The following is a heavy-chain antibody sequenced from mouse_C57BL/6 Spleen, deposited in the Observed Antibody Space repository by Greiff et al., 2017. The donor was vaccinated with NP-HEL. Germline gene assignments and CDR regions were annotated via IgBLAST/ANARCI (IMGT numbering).Heavy chain of an antibody. Sequence: VQLQQPGAELVRPGSSVKLSCKASGYTFTSYWMPWVKQRPIQGLEWIGNIDPSDSETNYNQKFKDKATLTVDKSSSTAYMQLSSLTSEDSAVYYCARGGLRQWYFDVWGTGTTVTVSS. J-gene: IGHJ1*03. CDR3: ARGGLRQWYFDV. CDR2: IDPSDSET. CDR1: GYTFTSYW. V-gene: IGHV1-52*01. D-gene: IGHD2-2*01.